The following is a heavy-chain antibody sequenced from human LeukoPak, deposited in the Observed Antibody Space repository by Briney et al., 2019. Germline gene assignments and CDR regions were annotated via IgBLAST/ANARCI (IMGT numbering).Heavy chain of an antibody. CDR3: ARDGQAFNSNWDYFEY. CDR2: IGNTET. J-gene: IGHJ4*02. Sequence: PGGSLRLSCVASGFTFDTFAMSWVRLAPGKGLEWVSGIGNTETYYADSVKGRFTISRDNSKSTIYLHMNNLRAEDTAPYYCARDGQAFNSNWDYFEYWGQGTPVTVSS. V-gene: IGHV3-23*01. CDR1: GFTFDTFA. D-gene: IGHD7-27*01.